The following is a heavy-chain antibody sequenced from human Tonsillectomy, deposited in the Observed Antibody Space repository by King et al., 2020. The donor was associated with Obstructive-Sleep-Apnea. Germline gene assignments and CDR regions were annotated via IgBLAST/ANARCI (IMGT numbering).Heavy chain of an antibody. CDR3: ARVKRGXTWDGMDX. Sequence: VQLVESGAEVKKSGESLRISCEGSGYSFTSYWINWVRQMPGKGLEWMGRIDPSDSYTNYSPSFQGHVTISSDRSINTAYLQWSSLEASDTAMYYCARVKRGXTWDGMDXWGQGXXVTVSS. J-gene: IGHJ6*02. CDR2: IDPSDSYT. CDR1: GYSFTSYW. V-gene: IGHV5-10-1*03.